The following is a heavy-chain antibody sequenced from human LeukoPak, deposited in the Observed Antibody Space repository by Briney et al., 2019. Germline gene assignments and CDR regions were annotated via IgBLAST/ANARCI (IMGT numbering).Heavy chain of an antibody. CDR2: ISDNGATT. J-gene: IGHJ4*02. Sequence: GGSLRLSCVDPGYTFSRSAMSWVRQALGKGLEWVSPISDNGATTYNADSVKGRFTISRDNSRSTLYLQMNSLRAEDTALYYCAKDTSIGRYCTNGVCSPFDYWGQGTLVTVSS. CDR1: GYTFSRSA. V-gene: IGHV3-23*01. D-gene: IGHD2-8*01. CDR3: AKDTSIGRYCTNGVCSPFDY.